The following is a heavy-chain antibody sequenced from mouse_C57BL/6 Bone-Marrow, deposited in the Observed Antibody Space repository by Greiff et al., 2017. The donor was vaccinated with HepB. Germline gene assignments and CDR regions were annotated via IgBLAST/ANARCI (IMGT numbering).Heavy chain of an antibody. D-gene: IGHD4-1*02. CDR2: INTNNGGT. CDR1: GYTFTDYN. V-gene: IGHV1-22*01. J-gene: IGHJ4*01. CDR3: ARPQLGLYAMDY. Sequence: EVQLQQSGPELVKPGASVKMSCKASGYTFTDYNMHWVKQSHGKSLEWIGYINTNNGGTSYNQKFKGKATLTVDQSSSTAYMQLNSLTSEDSAVYYCARPQLGLYAMDYWGQGTSVTVSS.